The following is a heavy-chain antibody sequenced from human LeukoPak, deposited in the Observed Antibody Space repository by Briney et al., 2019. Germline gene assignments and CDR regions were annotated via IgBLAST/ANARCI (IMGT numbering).Heavy chain of an antibody. CDR2: IYYSGST. J-gene: IGHJ5*02. CDR3: ARDNVPHYYDSSGEGNWFDP. Sequence: SETLSLTCTVSGGSISSGSYYWSWIRQPPGKGLEWIGYIYYSGSTNYNPSLKSRVTISVDTSKNQFSLKLSSVTAADTAVYYCARDNVPHYYDSSGEGNWFDPWGQGTLVTVSS. D-gene: IGHD3-22*01. CDR1: GGSISSGSYY. V-gene: IGHV4-61*01.